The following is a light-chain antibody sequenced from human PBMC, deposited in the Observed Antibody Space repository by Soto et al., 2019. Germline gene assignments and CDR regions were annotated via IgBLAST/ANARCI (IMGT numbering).Light chain of an antibody. Sequence: QSVLTQPVSVSGSPGQSIPISCTGTSSDVGGYNYVSWYQQHPGKAPKLMIYDVSNRPSGVSNRFSGSTSGNTASLTISGLQAEDEADYYCSSYTSSSSYVFGTGTKVTVL. J-gene: IGLJ1*01. CDR3: SSYTSSSSYV. V-gene: IGLV2-14*01. CDR1: SSDVGGYNY. CDR2: DVS.